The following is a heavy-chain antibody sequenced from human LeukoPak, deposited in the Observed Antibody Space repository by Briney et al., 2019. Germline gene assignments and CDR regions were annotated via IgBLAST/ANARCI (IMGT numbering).Heavy chain of an antibody. CDR1: AFTFISYG. CDR2: ILHDGNTK. D-gene: IGHD5-24*01. V-gene: IGHV3-30*18. J-gene: IGHJ4*02. CDR3: AKDRHPARTDGYYFDY. Sequence: SGGSLRLSCAASAFTFISYGMPWVRQAPGKGLAWVAVILHDGNTKYYADSVKGRFTISRDNSKNTLFLQMNSLRPEDTAVYYCAKDRHPARTDGYYFDYWGQGTLVTVSS.